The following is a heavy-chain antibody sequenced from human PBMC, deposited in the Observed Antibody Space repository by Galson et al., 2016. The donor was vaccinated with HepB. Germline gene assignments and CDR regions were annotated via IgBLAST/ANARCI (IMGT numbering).Heavy chain of an antibody. CDR1: GFTFSNYA. CDR2: ISGSGGIT. Sequence: SLRLSCAASGFTFSNYAMHWVRQAPGKGLEWVSGISGSGGITYYADSVKGRFTISRDNSKNTLYLQMISLRAEDTAVYYCAKRGQQLVKDAFDVWGQGTLVTVSS. CDR3: AKRGQQLVKDAFDV. D-gene: IGHD6-13*01. V-gene: IGHV3-23*01. J-gene: IGHJ3*01.